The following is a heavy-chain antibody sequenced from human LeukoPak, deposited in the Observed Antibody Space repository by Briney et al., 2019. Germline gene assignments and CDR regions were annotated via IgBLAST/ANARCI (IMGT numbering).Heavy chain of an antibody. CDR3: AKARVGEAGASDY. Sequence: GGSLRLSCAASGFTFSSYAMSWVRQSPGKGLEWVSTISSSGGSTYYADSVKGRFTISRDNSKNTLYLQMNSLRAEDTAVYYCAKARVGEAGASDYWGQGTLVTVSS. V-gene: IGHV3-23*01. CDR2: ISSSGGST. J-gene: IGHJ4*02. D-gene: IGHD6-13*01. CDR1: GFTFSSYA.